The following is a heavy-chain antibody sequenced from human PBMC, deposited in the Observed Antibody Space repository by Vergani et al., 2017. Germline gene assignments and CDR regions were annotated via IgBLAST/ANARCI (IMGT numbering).Heavy chain of an antibody. V-gene: IGHV4-61*02. CDR2: IYVSGIT. CDR1: GASINNDFYY. CDR3: ARDNKQLRPRAFDL. Sequence: QVQLQESGPGLVKPSQTLSLTCTVPGASINNDFYYWHWIRQPAGKGLEWIGRIYVSGITDYNSSLQSRVSMSVETSKNQFSLTLTSVTAADTAVYYCARDNKQLRPRAFDLGGQGTMVTVSS. J-gene: IGHJ3*01. D-gene: IGHD4-23*01.